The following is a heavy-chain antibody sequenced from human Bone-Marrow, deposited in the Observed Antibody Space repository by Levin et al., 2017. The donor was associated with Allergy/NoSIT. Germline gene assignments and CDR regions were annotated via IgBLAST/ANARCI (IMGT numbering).Heavy chain of an antibody. Sequence: TLTLTCTFTGFSLTTNGLSVGWIRQPPGKALEWLALIYWDDDKSYSSSLKNRLTITKDTSKDQVILTMTNVDAVDTGTYYCAHAPIGGASVASILAFDIWGHGTKVTVST. CDR2: IYWDDDK. V-gene: IGHV2-5*02. CDR3: AHAPIGGASVASILAFDI. CDR1: GFSLTTNGLS. D-gene: IGHD2/OR15-2a*01. J-gene: IGHJ3*02.